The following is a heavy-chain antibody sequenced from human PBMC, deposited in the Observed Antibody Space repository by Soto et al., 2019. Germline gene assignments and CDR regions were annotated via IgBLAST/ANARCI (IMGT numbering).Heavy chain of an antibody. J-gene: IGHJ4*02. Sequence: QVQLQESGAGLVEPSGTLSLTCAVSGGSFTSNNWWTWVRQPPGQGLEWIGEIYRTGSTNYNPSLKSRVTISLDKSENQFSLKVTSLTAADTAVYYCASRDPGTSVDYWGQGTLVTVSS. V-gene: IGHV4-4*02. CDR3: ASRDPGTSVDY. CDR2: IYRTGST. CDR1: GGSFTSNNW. D-gene: IGHD1-7*01.